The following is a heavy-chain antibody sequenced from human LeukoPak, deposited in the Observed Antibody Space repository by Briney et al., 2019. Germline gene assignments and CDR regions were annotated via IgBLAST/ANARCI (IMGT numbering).Heavy chain of an antibody. CDR1: GYTFTSYY. J-gene: IGHJ4*02. V-gene: IGHV1-24*01. D-gene: IGHD6-13*01. CDR2: FDPEDGET. Sequence: ASVKVSCKASGYTFTSYYMHWVRQAPGKGLEWMGGFDPEDGETIYAQKFQGRVTMTEDTSTDTAYMELSSLRSEDTAVYYCATPLGIAAALDYWGQGTLVTVSS. CDR3: ATPLGIAAALDY.